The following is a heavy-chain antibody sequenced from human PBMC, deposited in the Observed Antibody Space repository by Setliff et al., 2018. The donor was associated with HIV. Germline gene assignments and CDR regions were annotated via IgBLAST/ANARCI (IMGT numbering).Heavy chain of an antibody. CDR1: GGSISTSRYY. CDR3: ASLDGSESPYIYYYYMDV. CDR2: INYRGNT. J-gene: IGHJ6*03. V-gene: IGHV4-39*01. D-gene: IGHD3-10*01. Sequence: KPSEILSLTCTVSGGSISTSRYYWGWIRQPPGKGLEWIGSINYRGNTYYNPSLKSRAAISVDTSKNQISLKLSSVTAADTAVYYCASLDGSESPYIYYYYMDVWGKGTAVTVS.